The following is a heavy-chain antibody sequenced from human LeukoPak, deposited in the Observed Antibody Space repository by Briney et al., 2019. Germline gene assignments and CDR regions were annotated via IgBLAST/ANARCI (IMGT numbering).Heavy chain of an antibody. CDR1: GGTFSSYA. CDR2: IIPIFGTA. Sequence: SVKVSCKASGGTFSSYAISWVRQAPGQGLEWMGRIIPIFGTANYAQKFQGRVTITTDESTSTAYMELSSLRSEDTAVYYCARAPDSNPPYYYYYYMDVWGKGTTVTVSS. J-gene: IGHJ6*03. V-gene: IGHV1-69*05. D-gene: IGHD2-21*02. CDR3: ARAPDSNPPYYYYYYMDV.